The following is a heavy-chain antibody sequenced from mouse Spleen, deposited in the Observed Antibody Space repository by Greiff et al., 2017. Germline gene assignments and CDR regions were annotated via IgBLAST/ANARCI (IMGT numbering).Heavy chain of an antibody. V-gene: IGHV1-18*01. CDR1: GYTFTDYN. J-gene: IGHJ4*01. CDR2: INPNNGGT. Sequence: VQLQQSGPELVKPGASVKIPCKASGYTFTDYNMDWVKQSHGKSLEWIGDINPNNGGTIYNQKFKGKATLTVDKSSSTAYMELRSLTSEDTAVYYCARGLGRGLYAMDYWGQGTSVTVSS. CDR3: ARGLGRGLYAMDY. D-gene: IGHD4-1*01.